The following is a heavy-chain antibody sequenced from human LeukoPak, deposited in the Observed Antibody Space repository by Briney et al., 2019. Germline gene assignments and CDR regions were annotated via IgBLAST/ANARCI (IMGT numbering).Heavy chain of an antibody. J-gene: IGHJ4*02. Sequence: GGSLRLSCAASGFTFSDYYMSWIRQAPGKGLEWVSYISSSGSTIYYADSVKGRFTISRVNSKNTLYLQMNSLRAEDTAIYYCARKLSPRSFDSWGQGTLVTVSS. D-gene: IGHD1-14*01. CDR3: ARKLSPRSFDS. CDR2: ISSSGSTI. V-gene: IGHV3-11*01. CDR1: GFTFSDYY.